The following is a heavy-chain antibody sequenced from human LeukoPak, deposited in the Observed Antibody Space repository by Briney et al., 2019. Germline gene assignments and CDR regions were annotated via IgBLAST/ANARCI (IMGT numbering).Heavy chain of an antibody. CDR2: IQHDGGAK. V-gene: IGHV3-30*02. D-gene: IGHD3-10*01. CDR3: AKDFGSGMYAFDI. Sequence: GGSLRLSCSASGFDIRGHNLHWVRQAPGKGLEWVSFIQHDGGAKWYVDSVKGRFIVYRDNSKNTLDLQMNSLRIEDTALYYCAKDFGSGMYAFDIWGQGTIVTVSS. CDR1: GFDIRGHN. J-gene: IGHJ3*02.